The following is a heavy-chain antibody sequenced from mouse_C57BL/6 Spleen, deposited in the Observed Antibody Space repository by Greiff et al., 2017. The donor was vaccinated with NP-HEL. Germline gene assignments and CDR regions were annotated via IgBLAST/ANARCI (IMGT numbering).Heavy chain of an antibody. CDR2: IWSGGST. CDR1: GFSLTSYG. Sequence: QVQLKQSGPGLVQPSQSLSITCTVSGFSLTSYGVHWVRQSPGKGLEWLGVIWSGGSTDYNAAFISRLSISKDNSKSQVFFKMNSLQADDTAIYYCARNPFYSNYEGVWMDYWGQGTSVTVSS. D-gene: IGHD2-5*01. J-gene: IGHJ4*01. CDR3: ARNPFYSNYEGVWMDY. V-gene: IGHV2-2*01.